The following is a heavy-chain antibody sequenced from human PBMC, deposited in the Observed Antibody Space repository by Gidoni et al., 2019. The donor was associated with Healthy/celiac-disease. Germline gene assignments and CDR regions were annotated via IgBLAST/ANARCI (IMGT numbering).Heavy chain of an antibody. J-gene: IGHJ4*02. V-gene: IGHV1-8*01. Sequence: QVQLVQSGAEVKKPAASVKVSCKASGYTFTSYDINWVRQATGQVLEWMGWMKPNSGNTCYAQKFQGRVTMTRNTSISTAYMELSSLRSEDTAVYYCASLKYSSSSGFDYWGQGTLVTVSS. CDR3: ASLKYSSSSGFDY. CDR2: MKPNSGNT. CDR1: GYTFTSYD. D-gene: IGHD6-6*01.